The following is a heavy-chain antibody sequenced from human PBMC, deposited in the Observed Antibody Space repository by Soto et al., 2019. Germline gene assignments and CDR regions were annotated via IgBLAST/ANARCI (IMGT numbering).Heavy chain of an antibody. J-gene: IGHJ4*02. Sequence: QITLKESGPTLVKPTQTLTPTCSFSGFSLSTYGVGVAWIRQPPGKALEWLALIFWNDDKFYTSSLRNRLTITKDTSKNQVILTLTNLEPEDAAADYRAHGVIGPAALQIDSWGPGTLGTVSS. V-gene: IGHV2-5*01. D-gene: IGHD6-6*01. CDR3: AHGVIGPAALQIDS. CDR1: GFSLSTYGVG. CDR2: IFWNDDK.